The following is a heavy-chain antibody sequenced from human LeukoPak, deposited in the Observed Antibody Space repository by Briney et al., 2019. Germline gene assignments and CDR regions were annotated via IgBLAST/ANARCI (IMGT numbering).Heavy chain of an antibody. CDR3: AKLLYYYDSSQPY. CDR2: ISGDGKDT. Sequence: GGTLRLSCAASGFTISSYGMSWVRQAPGQGLQWVSAISGDGKDTDYPDSVKGRFTISRDNSKNTLDLQMNSLRAEDTAVYYCAKLLYYYDSSQPYWGQGTLVTVSS. D-gene: IGHD3-22*01. J-gene: IGHJ4*02. CDR1: GFTISSYG. V-gene: IGHV3-23*01.